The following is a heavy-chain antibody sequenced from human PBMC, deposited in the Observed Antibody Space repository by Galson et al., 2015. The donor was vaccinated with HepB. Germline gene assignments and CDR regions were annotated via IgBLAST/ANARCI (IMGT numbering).Heavy chain of an antibody. CDR2: INHSGST. V-gene: IGHV4-34*01. D-gene: IGHD5-18*01. CDR1: GGSFSGYY. CDR3: ASLFWGYSYDVVDY. J-gene: IGHJ4*02. Sequence: TLSLTCAVYGGSFSGYYWSWIRQPPGKGLEWIGEINHSGSTNYNPSLKSRVTISVDTSKNQFSLKLSSVTAADTAVYYCASLFWGYSYDVVDYWGQGTLVTVSS.